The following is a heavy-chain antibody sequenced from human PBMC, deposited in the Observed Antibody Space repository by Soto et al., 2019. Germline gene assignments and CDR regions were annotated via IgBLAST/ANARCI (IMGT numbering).Heavy chain of an antibody. J-gene: IGHJ5*02. CDR2: ISSSSSTI. D-gene: IGHD3-9*01. CDR1: GFTFSSYS. Sequence: PVGSLRLSCAASGFTFSSYSMNWVRQAPGKGLEWVSYISSSSSTIYYADSVKGRFTISRDNAKNSLYLQMNSLRDEDTAVYYCARSLRYFDWFRPSGQGTLVTVSS. CDR3: ARSLRYFDWFRP. V-gene: IGHV3-48*02.